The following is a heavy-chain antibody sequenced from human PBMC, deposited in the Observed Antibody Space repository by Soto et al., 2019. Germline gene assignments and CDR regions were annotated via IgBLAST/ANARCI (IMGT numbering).Heavy chain of an antibody. CDR2: IIPLFRTP. J-gene: IGHJ6*02. CDR3: ARDSDRLQSGGNYCSILDV. Sequence: QVQLVQSGAEMKEPGSSVKVSCKTSGGTFSSSAISWLRQAPGQGLEWMGGIIPLFRTPDYAQKFQGRVTXAXTXXTSTTYMELSSLRSEHTAVYYCARDSDRLQSGGNYCSILDVWGQGTTITVSS. CDR1: GGTFSSSA. D-gene: IGHD1-7*01. V-gene: IGHV1-69*05.